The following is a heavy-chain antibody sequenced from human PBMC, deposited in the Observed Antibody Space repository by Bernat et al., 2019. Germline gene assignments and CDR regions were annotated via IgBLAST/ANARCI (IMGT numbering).Heavy chain of an antibody. CDR2: VYSSGST. Sequence: QLQLQESGPGLVKPSETLSLTCTVSAGSISSNNYFWGWIREPPGKGLEWIGSVYSSGSTYYNPSLKGRVTISVDTSKNQFSLKLSSVTAADTDVYYCATPWRATYYYGSSGYYGWDAFDSWGQGTMVTVSS. D-gene: IGHD3-22*01. CDR3: ATPWRATYYYGSSGYYGWDAFDS. CDR1: AGSISSNNYF. J-gene: IGHJ3*02. V-gene: IGHV4-39*01.